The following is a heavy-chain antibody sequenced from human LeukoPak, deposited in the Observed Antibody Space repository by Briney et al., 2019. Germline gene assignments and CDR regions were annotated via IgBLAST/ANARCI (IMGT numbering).Heavy chain of an antibody. J-gene: IGHJ4*02. D-gene: IGHD6-13*01. CDR3: ARDDSSRDGSDY. CDR1: GYTFTGYY. Sequence: ASVKVSCKASGYTFTGYYMHWVRQAPGQGLEWMGIINPSGGSTSYAQKFQGRVTMTRDMSTSTVYMELSSLRSEDTAVYYCARDDSSRDGSDYWGQGTLVTVSS. V-gene: IGHV1-46*01. CDR2: INPSGGST.